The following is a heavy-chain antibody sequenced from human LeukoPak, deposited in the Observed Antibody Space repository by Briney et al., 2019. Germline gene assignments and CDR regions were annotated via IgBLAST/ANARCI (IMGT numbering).Heavy chain of an antibody. CDR1: GFTFSIYA. CDR3: AKDRLRIRNYFDY. Sequence: PGGSLRLSCAASGFTFSIYAMSWVRQAPGKGLEWVSAISGSGGSTYYADSVKGRFTISRDNSKNTLYLQMNSLRAEDTAVYYCAKDRLRIRNYFDYWGQGTLVTVSS. D-gene: IGHD3-16*01. J-gene: IGHJ4*02. CDR2: ISGSGGST. V-gene: IGHV3-23*01.